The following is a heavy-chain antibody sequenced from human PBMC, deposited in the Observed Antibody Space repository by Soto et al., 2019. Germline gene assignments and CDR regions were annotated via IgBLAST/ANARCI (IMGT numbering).Heavy chain of an antibody. CDR1: GFTFHRYN. J-gene: IGHJ4*02. Sequence: GGSLRLSCAASGFTFHRYNMNWVRQAPGRGLEWVSYISSSSSTIYYADSVEGRFTISRDNAKNSLYLQMNSLRAEDTAVYYCARDYAPDAPFDYWGRGALVTVSS. CDR2: ISSSSSTI. V-gene: IGHV3-48*01. CDR3: ARDYAPDAPFDY. D-gene: IGHD2-8*01.